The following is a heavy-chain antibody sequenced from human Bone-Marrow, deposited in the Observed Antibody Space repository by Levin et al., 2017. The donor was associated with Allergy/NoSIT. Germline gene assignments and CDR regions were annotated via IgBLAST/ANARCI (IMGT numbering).Heavy chain of an antibody. CDR1: GYTFTHFY. CDR3: FHYDFTHP. Sequence: EASVKVSCKASGYTFTHFYMHWVRQAPGQGLEWMGWISPASGATNYAQKFQGRVIMTSDTSISTAYMELSRLRSDDTAVYFCFHYDFTHPWGQGTLVTVSS. J-gene: IGHJ5*02. CDR2: ISPASGAT. V-gene: IGHV1-2*02. D-gene: IGHD3-3*01.